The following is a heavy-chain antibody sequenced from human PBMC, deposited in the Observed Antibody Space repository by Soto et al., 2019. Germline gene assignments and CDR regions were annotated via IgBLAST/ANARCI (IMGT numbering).Heavy chain of an antibody. CDR3: ARVRGGSYASGGFYKPTWFDS. Sequence: QVQLQQWGAGLLKPSETLSLTCGVSGRSFSDYYWTWIRQPPGKGLQWIGEINHSGSTNYNPSLKSRVTISIDTSKNHFSLELRSVTAADTAVYYCARVRGGSYASGGFYKPTWFDSWGQGTLVTVSS. CDR1: GRSFSDYY. CDR2: INHSGST. V-gene: IGHV4-34*01. D-gene: IGHD3-10*01. J-gene: IGHJ5*01.